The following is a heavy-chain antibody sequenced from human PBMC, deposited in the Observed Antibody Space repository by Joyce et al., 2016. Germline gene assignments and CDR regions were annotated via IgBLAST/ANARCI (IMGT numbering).Heavy chain of an antibody. CDR1: GFTFDAYT. V-gene: IGHV3-43*01. CDR3: AKDRGGFGVVISSYLDY. Sequence: EVQLVESGGVVVQPGGSLRLSCAASGFTFDAYTMHWVRQAPGKGLEWVSLISWDGGSTYYADSVKGRFTISRDNSKNSLYLQMNSLRTEDTALYYCAKDRGGFGVVISSYLDYWGQGTLVTVSS. J-gene: IGHJ4*02. CDR2: ISWDGGST. D-gene: IGHD3-3*01.